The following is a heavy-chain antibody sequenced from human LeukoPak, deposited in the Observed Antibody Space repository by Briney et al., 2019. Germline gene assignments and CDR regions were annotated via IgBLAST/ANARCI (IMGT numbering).Heavy chain of an antibody. J-gene: IGHJ4*02. Sequence: GRSLRLSCAASGFMFDAHAMHWVRQIPGKGLEWVAGISGNSGSRGYADSVKGRFTISRDNAKNSLYLQMNSLRPEDTALYFCTKGSGSWVDYWGQGTLVTVSS. CDR2: ISGNSGSR. CDR1: GFMFDAHA. V-gene: IGHV3-9*01. D-gene: IGHD2-15*01. CDR3: TKGSGSWVDY.